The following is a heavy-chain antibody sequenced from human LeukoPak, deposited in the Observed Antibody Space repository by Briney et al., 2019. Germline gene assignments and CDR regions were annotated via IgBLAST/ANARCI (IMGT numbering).Heavy chain of an antibody. V-gene: IGHV3-23*01. D-gene: IGHD3-3*01. CDR2: ISGSGGST. J-gene: IGHJ3*02. CDR3: AKGRDFWSGYQDAFDI. CDR1: GFTFSSYA. Sequence: GGSLRLSCAASGFTFSSYAMSWVRQAPGKGLEWVSAISGSGGSTYYADSVKDRFTISRDNSKNTLYLQMNSLRAEDTAVYYCAKGRDFWSGYQDAFDIWGQGTMVTVSS.